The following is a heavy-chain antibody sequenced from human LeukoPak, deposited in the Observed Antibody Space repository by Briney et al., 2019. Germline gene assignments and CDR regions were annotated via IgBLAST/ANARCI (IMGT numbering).Heavy chain of an antibody. CDR2: IYISGSGST. Sequence: SETLSLTCTVSGGSISSYYWSWIRQPAGKGLEWIGRIYISGSGSTNYNPSLKSRVTISVDTSKNQFSLKVSSVTAADTAFYYCARAPHLVKFDYWGQGTLVTVSS. J-gene: IGHJ4*02. D-gene: IGHD2-8*02. CDR3: ARAPHLVKFDY. CDR1: GGSISSYY. V-gene: IGHV4-4*07.